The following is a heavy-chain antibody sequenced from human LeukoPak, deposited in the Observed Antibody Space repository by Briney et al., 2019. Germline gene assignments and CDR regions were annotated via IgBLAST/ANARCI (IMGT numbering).Heavy chain of an antibody. CDR1: GGSISSGSYY. J-gene: IGHJ3*02. Sequence: SETLSLTCTVSGGSISSGSYYWSWIRQPAGKGLEWIGRIYTSGSTNYNPSLKSRVTISVDTSKNQFSLKLSSVTAADTAVYYCARGTFDIVVVPAAIRGEGAFDIWGQGTMVTVSS. D-gene: IGHD2-2*02. CDR2: IYTSGST. V-gene: IGHV4-61*02. CDR3: ARGTFDIVVVPAAIRGEGAFDI.